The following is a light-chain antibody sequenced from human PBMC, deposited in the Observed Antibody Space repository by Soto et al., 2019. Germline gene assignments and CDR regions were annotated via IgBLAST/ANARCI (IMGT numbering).Light chain of an antibody. V-gene: IGKV3-20*01. CDR2: GAS. CDR1: QSVTSSF. J-gene: IGKJ5*01. Sequence: EIVLTQSPGTLSLSPGEIATLFFSASQSVTSSFLAWYQQKPGQAPRLLIYGASTRVTGIPARFSGSGSGTEFTLTISRLEPEDFAVYYCQQYGYSPITFGQGTRLEIK. CDR3: QQYGYSPIT.